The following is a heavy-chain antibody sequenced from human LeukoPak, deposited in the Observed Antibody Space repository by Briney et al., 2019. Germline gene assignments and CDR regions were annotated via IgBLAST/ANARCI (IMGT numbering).Heavy chain of an antibody. D-gene: IGHD1-26*01. CDR3: AGGSGSHGAFDI. CDR1: GGTFSSYA. Sequence: SVKVSCKASGGTFSSYAISWVRQAPGQGLEWMGGIIPIFGTANYAQKFQGRVTITTDESTSTAYMELSSLRSEDTAAYYCAGGSGSHGAFDIWGQGTVVTVSS. J-gene: IGHJ3*02. V-gene: IGHV1-69*05. CDR2: IIPIFGTA.